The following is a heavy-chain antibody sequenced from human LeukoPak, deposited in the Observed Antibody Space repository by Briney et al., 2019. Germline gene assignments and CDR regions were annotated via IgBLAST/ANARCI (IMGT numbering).Heavy chain of an antibody. V-gene: IGHV1-46*01. J-gene: IGHJ6*04. Sequence: ASVKVSCKASGGTFSSYAISWVRQAPGQGLEWMGIINPSGGSTSYAQKFQGRVTMTRDMSTSTVYMELSSLRSEDTAVYYCARVPEDSQGDVWGKGTTVTVSS. CDR1: GGTFSSYA. D-gene: IGHD1-14*01. CDR2: INPSGGST. CDR3: ARVPEDSQGDV.